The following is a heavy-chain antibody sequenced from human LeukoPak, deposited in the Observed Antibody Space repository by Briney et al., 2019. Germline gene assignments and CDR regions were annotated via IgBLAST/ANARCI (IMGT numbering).Heavy chain of an antibody. D-gene: IGHD3-10*01. CDR3: AREGSGRTAYNDGLDV. J-gene: IGHJ3*01. CDR1: GFTFSSYS. CDR2: IRSGGST. Sequence: GGSLRLSCAASGFTFSSYSMNWVRQAPGKGLEWVSVIRSGGSTVYADSVKGRFTISRDNSKNTLYLQLNSLRAEDTAVYYCAREGSGRTAYNDGLDVWGQGTMVAVSS. V-gene: IGHV3-53*01.